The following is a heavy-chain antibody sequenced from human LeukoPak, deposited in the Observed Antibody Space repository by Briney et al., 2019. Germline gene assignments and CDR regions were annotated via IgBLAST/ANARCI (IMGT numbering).Heavy chain of an antibody. CDR1: GFTFSSYG. CDR2: IWYDGSNK. J-gene: IGHJ3*02. CDR3: AKDRGYGDYHDAFDI. Sequence: PGGSLRLSCAASGFTFSSYGMHWVRQAPGKGLEWVAVIWYDGSNKYYADSVKGRFTISRDNSKNTLYLQMNSLRAEDTAVYYCAKDRGYGDYHDAFDIWGQGTMVTVPS. D-gene: IGHD4-17*01. V-gene: IGHV3-33*06.